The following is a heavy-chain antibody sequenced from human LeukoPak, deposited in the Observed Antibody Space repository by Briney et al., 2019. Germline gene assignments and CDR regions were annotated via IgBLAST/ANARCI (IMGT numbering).Heavy chain of an antibody. CDR3: ARGDFYYYMDV. D-gene: IGHD2-21*01. CDR1: GGPTNSHY. CDR2: LYYSWST. J-gene: IGHJ6*03. V-gene: IGHV4-59*11. Sequence: SETLSLTCTVSGGPTNSHYWKWIRQPQGKGWVGIGYLYYSWSTNYNPSLKSRVTISIHTSRKQFSLNLSSVTAADTAVYYCARGDFYYYMDVWGKGTTVTVSS.